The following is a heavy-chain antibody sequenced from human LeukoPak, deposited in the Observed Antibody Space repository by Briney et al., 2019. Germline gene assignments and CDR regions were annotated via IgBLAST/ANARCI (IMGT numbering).Heavy chain of an antibody. V-gene: IGHV3-21*01. CDR1: GFTFRDAA. D-gene: IGHD1-26*01. Sequence: GGSLRLSCAVSGFTFRDAAMTWVRQAPGKGLEWVSLISSSENNAYYADSVKGRFTISRDNAKNTLYLQLNSLRAEDTAVYYCARANSGAYWDYFENWGQGTQVTVSS. CDR2: ISSSENNA. J-gene: IGHJ4*02. CDR3: ARANSGAYWDYFEN.